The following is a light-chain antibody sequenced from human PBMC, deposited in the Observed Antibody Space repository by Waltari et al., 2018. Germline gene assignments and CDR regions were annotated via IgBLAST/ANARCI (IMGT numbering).Light chain of an antibody. CDR3: MIWHGSAAV. Sequence: QAVLTQPSSISATPGASASPTCSPRSGLNVGTHRIYWTQQKPGSPPQHLMRYKSDSDNQQCSRVPSRFSGSKDVSANAGILLISVLQSEDEADYYCMIWHGSAAVFGGDTQLTVL. CDR1: SGLNVGTHR. V-gene: IGLV5-45*03. J-gene: IGLJ7*01. CDR2: YKSDSDN.